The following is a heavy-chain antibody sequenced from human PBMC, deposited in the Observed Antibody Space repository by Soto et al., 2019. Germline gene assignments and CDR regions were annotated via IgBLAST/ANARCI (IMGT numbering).Heavy chain of an antibody. Sequence: SETLSLTCTVSGGSISSYYWSWIRQAPGKGLEWIGYIYYSGSTNYNPSLKSRVTISVDTSKNQFSLKLNSMTAADTAVYYCARHNYGSGSTYFDYWGQGTLVTVSS. D-gene: IGHD3-10*01. CDR2: IYYSGST. CDR1: GGSISSYY. V-gene: IGHV4-59*08. J-gene: IGHJ4*02. CDR3: ARHNYGSGSTYFDY.